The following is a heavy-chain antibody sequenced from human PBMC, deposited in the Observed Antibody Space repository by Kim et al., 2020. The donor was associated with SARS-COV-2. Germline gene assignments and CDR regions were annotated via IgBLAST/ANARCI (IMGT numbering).Heavy chain of an antibody. CDR1: GFTFSSYW. J-gene: IGHJ4*02. D-gene: IGHD3-22*01. CDR2: IKQDGSEK. CDR3: ARDRKNYYDSRGDY. Sequence: GGSLRLSCAASGFTFSSYWMSWVRQAPGKGLEWVANIKQDGSEKYYVDSVKGRFTISRDNAKNSLYLQMNSLRAEDTAVYYCARDRKNYYDSRGDYWGQGTLVTVSS. V-gene: IGHV3-7*01.